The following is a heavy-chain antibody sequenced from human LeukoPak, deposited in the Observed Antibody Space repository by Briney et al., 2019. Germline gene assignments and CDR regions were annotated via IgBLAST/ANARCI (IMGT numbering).Heavy chain of an antibody. D-gene: IGHD3/OR15-3a*01. V-gene: IGHV4-34*01. CDR3: ARQTGSGLFILP. CDR1: GGSFSGYY. CDR2: IYYTGNT. J-gene: IGHJ4*02. Sequence: SETLSLTCAVYGGSFSGYYWSWIRQPPGMGLEWIGSIYYTGNTYYNASLKSQVSISIDTSKNQFSLKLTSVTAADTAVYYCARQTGSGLFILPGGQGTLVTVSS.